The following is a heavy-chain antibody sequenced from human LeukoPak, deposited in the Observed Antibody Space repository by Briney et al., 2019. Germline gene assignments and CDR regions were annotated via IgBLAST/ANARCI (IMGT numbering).Heavy chain of an antibody. CDR3: ARDRGRDYDFWSGYLDY. V-gene: IGHV3-30-3*01. Sequence: PGGSLRLSCAASGFTFSSYAMHWVRQAPGKGLEWVAVISYDGSNKYYADSVKGRFTISRDNSKNTLYLQMNSLRAEDTAVYYCARDRGRDYDFWSGYLDYWGQGTLVTVSS. J-gene: IGHJ4*02. CDR2: ISYDGSNK. D-gene: IGHD3-3*01. CDR1: GFTFSSYA.